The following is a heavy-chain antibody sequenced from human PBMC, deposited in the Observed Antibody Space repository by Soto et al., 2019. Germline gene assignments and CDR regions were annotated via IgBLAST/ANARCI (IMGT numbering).Heavy chain of an antibody. CDR3: ARVGGDILTGYFQVDY. V-gene: IGHV1-46*01. D-gene: IGHD3-9*01. CDR2: INPSGGST. J-gene: IGHJ4*02. CDR1: GFTFSSSA. Sequence: ASVKVSCKTSGFTFSSSAVHWVRQARGHRLEWMGIINPSGGSTSYAQKFQGRVTMTRDTSTSTVYMELSSLRSEDTAVYYCARVGGDILTGYFQVDYWGQGTLVTVSS.